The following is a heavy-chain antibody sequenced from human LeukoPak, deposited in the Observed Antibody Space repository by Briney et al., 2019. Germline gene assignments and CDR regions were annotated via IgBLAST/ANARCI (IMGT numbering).Heavy chain of an antibody. D-gene: IGHD3-10*01. J-gene: IGHJ4*02. CDR1: GGSISSSSYY. V-gene: IGHV4-39*07. CDR3: ARDTYYYGSGSYPYFDY. CDR2: IYYSGST. Sequence: PSETLSLTCTVSGGSISSSSYYWGWIRQPPGKGLEWIGSIYYSGSTYYNPSLKSRVTISVDTSKNQFSLKLSSVTAADTAVYYCARDTYYYGSGSYPYFDYWGQGTLVTVSS.